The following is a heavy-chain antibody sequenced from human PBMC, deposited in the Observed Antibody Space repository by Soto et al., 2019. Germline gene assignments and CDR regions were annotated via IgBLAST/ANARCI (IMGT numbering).Heavy chain of an antibody. D-gene: IGHD3-16*01. CDR2: IYWDDNK. CDR3: AHTWGLPFDY. CDR1: GFSLRTTGVG. J-gene: IGHJ4*02. V-gene: IGHV2-5*02. Sequence: QITLKESGPTLVKPTQTLTLTCTYSGFSLRTTGVGVGWIRQPPGKALEWLGIIYWDDNKRYSPSLKSRLTLTNDISKSQVVLTMTNMVPVDTATYYCAHTWGLPFDYWGQGTLVIFSS.